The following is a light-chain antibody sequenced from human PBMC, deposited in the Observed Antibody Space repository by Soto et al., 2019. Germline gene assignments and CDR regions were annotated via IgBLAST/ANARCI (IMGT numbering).Light chain of an antibody. CDR1: SSDVGGYNY. Sequence: QSALTQPASVSGSPGQSITISCTGTSSDVGGYNYISWYQQHPGKAPKLMIYEVSNRPSGISNRFSGSKSGNTASLTISGLQAEDEADYYCSSYTGSSLWVFGGGTNSPS. V-gene: IGLV2-14*01. CDR2: EVS. CDR3: SSYTGSSLWV. J-gene: IGLJ3*02.